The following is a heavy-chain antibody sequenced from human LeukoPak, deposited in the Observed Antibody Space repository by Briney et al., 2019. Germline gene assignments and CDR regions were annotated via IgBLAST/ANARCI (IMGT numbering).Heavy chain of an antibody. Sequence: KPSETLSLTCTVSGGSISSYYWSWIRQPPGKGLEWIGYIYYSGSTYYNPSLKSRVTISVDTSKNQFSLKLSSVTAADTAVYYCARDDYSNENWFDPWGQGTLVTVSS. J-gene: IGHJ5*02. CDR1: GGSISSYY. D-gene: IGHD4-11*01. V-gene: IGHV4-59*12. CDR2: IYYSGST. CDR3: ARDDYSNENWFDP.